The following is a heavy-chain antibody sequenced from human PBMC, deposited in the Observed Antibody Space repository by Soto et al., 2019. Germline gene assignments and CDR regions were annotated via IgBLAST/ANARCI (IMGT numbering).Heavy chain of an antibody. Sequence: GGSLRLSCAASGFIFSSYGMHWVRQAPGKGLEWVAVISYDGSNKYFADSVKGRFTISRDNSKYTLYLQMNSLRAEDTAVYYCAKGSDSYGMDVWGQGTSVTVSS. V-gene: IGHV3-30*18. J-gene: IGHJ6*02. CDR3: AKGSDSYGMDV. CDR1: GFIFSSYG. CDR2: ISYDGSNK. D-gene: IGHD3-3*01.